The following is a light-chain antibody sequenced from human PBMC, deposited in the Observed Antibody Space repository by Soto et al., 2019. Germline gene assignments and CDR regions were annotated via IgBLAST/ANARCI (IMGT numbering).Light chain of an antibody. J-gene: IGKJ1*01. V-gene: IGKV3-15*01. CDR2: RAS. Sequence: EIVMTQSPATLAGSPGETVTLSCRASQSLSGNLAWYQQKPGQAPRLLIFRASTRATGVPARFSGRGSGTEFTLTISGLQSEDFAVYYCQQYSQWPPWTFGQGTKVDIK. CDR3: QQYSQWPPWT. CDR1: QSLSGN.